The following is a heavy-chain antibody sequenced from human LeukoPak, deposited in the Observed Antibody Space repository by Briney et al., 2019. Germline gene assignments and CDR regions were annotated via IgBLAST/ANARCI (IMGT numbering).Heavy chain of an antibody. CDR2: IQYDGSNK. Sequence: GGSLRLSCAASGFTFSTYAMHWVRQAPGKGLEWVAFIQYDGSNKYYADSVKGRFIISRDNSKNTLFLQMSSLRPEDTAVYYCAKDDGWLQLGGINYWGQGTLVTVSS. CDR3: AKDDGWLQLGGINY. J-gene: IGHJ4*02. V-gene: IGHV3-30*02. CDR1: GFTFSTYA. D-gene: IGHD5-24*01.